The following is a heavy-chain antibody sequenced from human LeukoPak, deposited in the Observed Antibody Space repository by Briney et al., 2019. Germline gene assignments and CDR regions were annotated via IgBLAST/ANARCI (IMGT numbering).Heavy chain of an antibody. J-gene: IGHJ6*03. V-gene: IGHV3-66*02. CDR3: ARDRKDYYYYYMDV. CDR1: GFTVSSNY. Sequence: GSLRLSCAASGFTVSSNYMSWVRQAPGKELEGGSVIYSGGSTYYADSVKGRVTISRDNYKNTLYLQMNSLRAEDKAVYYCARDRKDYYYYYMDVWGKGTTVTVSS. CDR2: IYSGGST. D-gene: IGHD3-22*01.